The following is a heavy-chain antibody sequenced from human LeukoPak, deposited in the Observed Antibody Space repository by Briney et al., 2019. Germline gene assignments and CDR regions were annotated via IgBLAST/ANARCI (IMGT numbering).Heavy chain of an antibody. J-gene: IGHJ4*02. V-gene: IGHV3-20*04. D-gene: IGHD5-24*01. Sequence: SGGSLRLSCVASGFSFDDYDMAWLRQVPGKGLEWVSDIDWKGRPAAYADSVNGRFTISRDNSKNTLYLQMNSLRADDTAVYYCAKSGYNRFDYWGQGTLVTVSS. CDR2: IDWKGRPA. CDR1: GFSFDDYD. CDR3: AKSGYNRFDY.